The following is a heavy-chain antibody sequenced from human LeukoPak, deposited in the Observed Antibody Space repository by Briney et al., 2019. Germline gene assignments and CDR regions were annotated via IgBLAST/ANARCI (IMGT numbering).Heavy chain of an antibody. D-gene: IGHD6-6*01. CDR1: GFTFSHHG. J-gene: IGHJ4*02. CDR3: AKDLHSSSSCY. CDR2: IEIDGINK. Sequence: QPGGSLRLSCAASGFTFSHHGMHWVRQAPGKGLEWMAFIEIDGINKNLADSVKGRFTISRDNSKNTLYLQMNSLRAEDTALYYCAKDLHSSSSCYWGQGALVTVSS. V-gene: IGHV3-30*02.